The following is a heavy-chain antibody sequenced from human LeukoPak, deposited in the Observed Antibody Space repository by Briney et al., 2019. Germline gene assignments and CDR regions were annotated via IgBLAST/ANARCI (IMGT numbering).Heavy chain of an antibody. CDR1: GYTFTRYG. D-gene: IGHD3-10*01. Sequence: ASVKVSCKATGYTFTRYGFSWVRQAPGQGLEWMGWISAYNGKTKYAQKVQGRVTMTTDTSTSTAYMELRSLRSDDTAVYYCARERPGSGRIFDYWGQGTLVTVSS. J-gene: IGHJ4*02. CDR2: ISAYNGKT. V-gene: IGHV1-18*01. CDR3: ARERPGSGRIFDY.